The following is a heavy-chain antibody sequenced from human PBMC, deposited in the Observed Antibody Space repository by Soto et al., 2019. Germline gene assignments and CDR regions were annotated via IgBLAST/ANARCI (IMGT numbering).Heavy chain of an antibody. CDR2: ISGSGGST. CDR3: AKWGRYCSGGSCYYDASFDI. D-gene: IGHD2-15*01. CDR1: GFTFSSYA. J-gene: IGHJ3*02. Sequence: PGGSLRLSCAASGFTFSSYAMSWVRQAPGKGLEWVSAISGSGGSTYYADSVKGRFTISRDNSKNTLYLQMNSLRAEDTAVYYCAKWGRYCSGGSCYYDASFDIWGQVTMVTVSS. V-gene: IGHV3-23*01.